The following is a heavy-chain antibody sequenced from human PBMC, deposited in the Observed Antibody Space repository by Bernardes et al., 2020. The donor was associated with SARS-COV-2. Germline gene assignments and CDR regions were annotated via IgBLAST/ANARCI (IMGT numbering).Heavy chain of an antibody. J-gene: IGHJ4*02. Sequence: VGSLRLSCAASGFTFSDYSMNWVRQAPGKGLEWVSSISSSSSYIYFADSVKGRFTISRDNAKNSLYLQMNSLRAEDTAVYYCARDLGLGDGYSFDYWGQGTLVTVSS. V-gene: IGHV3-21*01. CDR2: ISSSSSYI. CDR1: GFTFSDYS. CDR3: ARDLGLGDGYSFDY. D-gene: IGHD5-12*01.